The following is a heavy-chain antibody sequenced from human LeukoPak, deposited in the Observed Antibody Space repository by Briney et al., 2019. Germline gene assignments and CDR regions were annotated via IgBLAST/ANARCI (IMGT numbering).Heavy chain of an antibody. J-gene: IGHJ3*02. CDR3: ARDSGTKDGGNSGDAFDI. V-gene: IGHV3-48*01. D-gene: IGHD4-23*01. CDR2: ISSSSSTI. CDR1: GFTFSSYS. Sequence: GGSLRLSCAASGFTFSSYSRNWVRQAPGKGLEWVSYISSSSSTIYYADSVKGRFTISRDNAKNSLYLQMNSLRAEDTAVYYCARDSGTKDGGNSGDAFDIWGQGTMVTVSS.